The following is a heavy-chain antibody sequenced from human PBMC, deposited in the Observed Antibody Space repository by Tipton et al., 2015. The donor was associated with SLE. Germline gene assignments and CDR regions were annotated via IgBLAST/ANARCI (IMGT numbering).Heavy chain of an antibody. D-gene: IGHD4-23*01. J-gene: IGHJ4*02. CDR1: GFTFSSYA. Sequence: SLRLSCAASGFTFSSYAMHWVRQAPGKGLEWVVVISNDGSSKYYADSVKGRFTISRDSSKNTQYLQMNSLRAEDTAVYYCARGLGRGAGNKERGVPFDYWARETRVTVSS. CDR2: ISNDGSSK. V-gene: IGHV3-30*04. CDR3: ARGLGRGAGNKERGVPFDY.